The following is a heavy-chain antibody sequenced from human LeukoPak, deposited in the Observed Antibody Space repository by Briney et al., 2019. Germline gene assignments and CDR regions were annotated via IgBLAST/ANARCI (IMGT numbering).Heavy chain of an antibody. CDR3: ARTNDY. D-gene: IGHD2-8*01. J-gene: IGHJ4*02. CDR1: GFTFSNYN. V-gene: IGHV3-48*04. CDR2: ISTSSSTI. Sequence: PGGSLRLSCAASGFTFSNYNMNWVRQAPGKGLEWVSYISTSSSTIYYADSVKGRFTISRDNAKNSLYLRMNSLRAEDTAVYYCARTNDYWGQGTLVTVSS.